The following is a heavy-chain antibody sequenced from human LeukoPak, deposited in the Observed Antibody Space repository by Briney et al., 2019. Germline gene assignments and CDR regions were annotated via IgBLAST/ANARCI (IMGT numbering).Heavy chain of an antibody. CDR1: GGSISSYY. CDR2: IYYSGST. V-gene: IGHV4-59*01. J-gene: IGHJ2*01. Sequence: PSETLSLTCTVSGGSISSYYWSWIRQPPGKGLEWIGYIYYSGSTNYNPSLKSRVTISVDTSKNQFSLKLSSVTAADTAVYYCARGVGQYQLLENYRYFDLWGRGTLVTVSS. CDR3: ARGVGQYQLLENYRYFDL. D-gene: IGHD2-2*01.